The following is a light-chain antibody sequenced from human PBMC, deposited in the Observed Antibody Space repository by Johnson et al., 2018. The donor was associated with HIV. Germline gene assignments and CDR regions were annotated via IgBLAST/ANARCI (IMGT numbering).Light chain of an antibody. Sequence: QSVLTQPPSMSAAPGQRVAISCSGSSSNIENNYVSWYQQFPGTAPKLLIYDNNKRPSGIPDRFSGSKSGTSATLGITGLQTGDEAEYYCGTWESSLSGTDVFGTGTKVTVL. CDR2: DNN. J-gene: IGLJ1*01. V-gene: IGLV1-51*01. CDR3: GTWESSLSGTDV. CDR1: SSNIENNY.